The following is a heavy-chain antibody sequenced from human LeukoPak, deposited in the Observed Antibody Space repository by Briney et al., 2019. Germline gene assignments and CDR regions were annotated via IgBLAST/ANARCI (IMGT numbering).Heavy chain of an antibody. Sequence: SETLSLTCAVYGETFIHNFWTWIRQPPGKGLDWIGHINHSGSTYYNPSLKSRVTILVDTSKNQFSLKLTSVTAADTAVYYCARAMLYFYGSIAVPGTIDYWGQGILVTVSS. CDR2: INHSGST. CDR1: GETFIHNF. V-gene: IGHV4-34*01. CDR3: ARAMLYFYGSIAVPGTIDY. J-gene: IGHJ4*02. D-gene: IGHD6-19*01.